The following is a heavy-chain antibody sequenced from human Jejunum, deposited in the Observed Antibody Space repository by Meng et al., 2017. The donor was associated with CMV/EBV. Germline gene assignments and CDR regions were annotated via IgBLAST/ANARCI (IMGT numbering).Heavy chain of an antibody. Sequence: ASLDIRGYYWNWIRQRPGKGLEWIGHISHSGTTYYNPSLKSRVTISSDTSKNQFFLNLESVTAADTAVYYCARDYDYGEYGGWFDPWGQGTLVTVSS. CDR1: ASLDIRGYY. CDR3: ARDYDYGEYGGWFDP. J-gene: IGHJ5*02. D-gene: IGHD4-17*01. V-gene: IGHV4-31*02. CDR2: ISHSGTT.